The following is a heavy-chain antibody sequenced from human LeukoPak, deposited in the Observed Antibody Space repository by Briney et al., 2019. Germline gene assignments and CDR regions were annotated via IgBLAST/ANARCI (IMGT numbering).Heavy chain of an antibody. D-gene: IGHD3-16*01. CDR1: GGSFSGYY. CDR3: ARLGAMDV. Sequence: PSETLSLTCAVYGGSFSGYYWSWIRQPPGKGLEWIGEINHSGSTNYNPSLKSRVTISVDTSKNQFSLKLSSVTAADTAVYYCARLGAMDVWGQGTLVTVSS. J-gene: IGHJ4*02. V-gene: IGHV4-34*01. CDR2: INHSGST.